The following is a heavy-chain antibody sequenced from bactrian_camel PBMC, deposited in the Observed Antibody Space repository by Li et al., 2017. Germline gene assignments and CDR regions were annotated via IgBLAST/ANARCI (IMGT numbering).Heavy chain of an antibody. CDR1: GFTFFSSNY. D-gene: IGHD3*01. Sequence: QLVESGGGLVQPGGSLRLSCVSSGFTFFSSNYMSWVRQAPGKEREAIAAIYTGESKPYYADSVKGRFTISHDNARNSLDLDLNSLKPEDSAMYYCAADPGVRDCYAGSPSWRGKGVSTYKYWGQGTQVTVS. J-gene: IGHJ4*01. CDR3: AADPGVRDCYAGSPSWRGKGVSTYKY. V-gene: IGHV3S28*01. CDR2: IYTGESKP.